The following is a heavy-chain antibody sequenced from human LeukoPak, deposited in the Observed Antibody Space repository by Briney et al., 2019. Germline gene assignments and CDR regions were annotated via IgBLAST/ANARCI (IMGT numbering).Heavy chain of an antibody. CDR1: GFTFSVYY. CDR3: ARYCSGGSCSLQDAFDI. CDR2: ISSSGSTI. J-gene: IGHJ3*02. V-gene: IGHV3-11*04. Sequence: GGSLRLSCGASGFTFSVYYMSWIRQAPGKGLEWVSYISSSGSTIYYADSVKGRFTISRDNAKNSLYLHMNSLRAEDTAVYYCARYCSGGSCSLQDAFDIWGQGTMVTVSS. D-gene: IGHD2-15*01.